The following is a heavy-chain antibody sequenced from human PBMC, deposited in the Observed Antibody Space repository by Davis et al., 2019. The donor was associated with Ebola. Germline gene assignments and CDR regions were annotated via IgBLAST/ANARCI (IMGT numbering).Heavy chain of an antibody. Sequence: GRSLRPSCAPSALTFSGPAMHWVRQPSGKGLEWVGLIRNRVNSFAASYAASVKGRFTIPRDDSKNTVYLQMDSLKTEDRAVYYCTSPGNSGGFWGQGTLVTVSS. J-gene: IGHJ4*02. CDR3: TSPGNSGGF. CDR1: ALTFSGPA. CDR2: IRNRVNSFAA. V-gene: IGHV3-73*01. D-gene: IGHD3-10*01.